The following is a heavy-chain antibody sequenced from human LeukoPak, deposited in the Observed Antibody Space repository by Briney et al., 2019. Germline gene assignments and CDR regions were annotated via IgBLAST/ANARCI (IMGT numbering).Heavy chain of an antibody. J-gene: IGHJ4*02. V-gene: IGHV4-61*01. CDR1: GGSISSSSYY. CDR2: IYYSGST. D-gene: IGHD1-1*01. CDR3: ARYQLGTFDY. Sequence: SETLSLTCTVSGGSISSSSYYWSWIRQPPGKGLEWIGYIYYSGSTNYNPSLKSRVTISVDTSKNQFSLKLSSVTAADTAVYYCARYQLGTFDYWGQGTLVTVSS.